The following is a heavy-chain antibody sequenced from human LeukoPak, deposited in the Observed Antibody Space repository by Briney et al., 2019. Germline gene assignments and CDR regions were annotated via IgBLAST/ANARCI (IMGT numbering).Heavy chain of an antibody. CDR1: GYTFTTYG. J-gene: IGHJ4*02. D-gene: IGHD3-22*01. V-gene: IGHV1-18*01. Sequence: GASVKVSCKASGYTFTTYGLSWVRQAPGQGLEWLGWISTYDDNIKYAQSLQGRLTLTIDTSTSTAYMELRSLRSDDTAVYYCARGSPPRRNYDSRGYYSYYFDYWGQGTLVTVSS. CDR3: ARGSPPRRNYDSRGYYSYYFDY. CDR2: ISTYDDNI.